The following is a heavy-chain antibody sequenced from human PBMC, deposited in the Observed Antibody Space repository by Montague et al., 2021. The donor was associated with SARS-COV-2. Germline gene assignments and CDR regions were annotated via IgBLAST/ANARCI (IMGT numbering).Heavy chain of an antibody. CDR3: ARCTSTVSGRYYLFDY. D-gene: IGHD1-26*01. Sequence: SETLSLTCTVSGGGSISSSHWWSWVRQPPGKGLEWIGEIYHDGSTNYNPSLKSRLTISVDKSKNQFSLKLSSVTAADTAVYYCARCTSTVSGRYYLFDYWGQGTLVTVSS. J-gene: IGHJ4*02. CDR2: IYHDGST. V-gene: IGHV4-4*02. CDR1: GGGSISSSHW.